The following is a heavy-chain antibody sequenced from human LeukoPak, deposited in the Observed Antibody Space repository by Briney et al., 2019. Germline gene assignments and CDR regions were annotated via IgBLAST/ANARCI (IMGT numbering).Heavy chain of an antibody. CDR1: GGSISSYY. CDR3: AVTYYYDSSGYYANY. D-gene: IGHD3-22*01. V-gene: IGHV4-4*07. Sequence: SETLSLTCTVSGGSISSYYWSWIRQPAGKGLEWIGRIYTSGSTNYNPSLKSRVTMSVDTSKNQFSLKLSSVTAADTAVYYCAVTYYYDSSGYYANYWGQGTLVTVSS. J-gene: IGHJ4*02. CDR2: IYTSGST.